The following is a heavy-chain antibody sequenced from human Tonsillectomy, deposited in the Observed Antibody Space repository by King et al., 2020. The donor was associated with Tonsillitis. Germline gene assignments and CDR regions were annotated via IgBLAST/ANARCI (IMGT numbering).Heavy chain of an antibody. Sequence: VQLVESGGGVVQPGRSLRLSCAASGFTFSSYAMLWVRQPPGKGLEWVAVISYDGSNKYYADSVKGRFTISRDNSKNTLYLQMNSLRVEDTALYYCARAPTKYCSGGSCLFEYWGQGTLVTVSS. D-gene: IGHD2-15*01. V-gene: IGHV3-30-3*01. CDR3: ARAPTKYCSGGSCLFEY. J-gene: IGHJ4*02. CDR1: GFTFSSYA. CDR2: ISYDGSNK.